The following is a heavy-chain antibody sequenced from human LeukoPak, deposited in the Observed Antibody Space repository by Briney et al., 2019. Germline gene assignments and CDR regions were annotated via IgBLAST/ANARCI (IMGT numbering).Heavy chain of an antibody. D-gene: IGHD3-22*01. CDR1: GYTFTGYY. CDR2: INPNSGGT. CDR3: AENYYDSSGYLYFQH. J-gene: IGHJ1*01. V-gene: IGHV1-2*02. Sequence: ASVKVSCKASGYTFTGYYMHWVRQAPGQGLEWMGWINPNSGGTNYAQKFQGRVTMTRNTSISTAYMELSSLRSEDTAVYYCAENYYDSSGYLYFQHWGQGTLVTVSS.